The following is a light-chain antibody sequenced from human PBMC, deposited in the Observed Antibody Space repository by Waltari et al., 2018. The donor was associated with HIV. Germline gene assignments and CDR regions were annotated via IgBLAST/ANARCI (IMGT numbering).Light chain of an antibody. J-gene: IGLJ3*02. CDR3: QSYDSGLRV. V-gene: IGLV1-40*01. Sequence: QSVLTQPHSVSGAPGQRVTISCTGSSSNIGAGSDVHWYQQLPGTAPKLLIYDNNNRPSGVPDRFSGSKSGTSASLAITGLQAEDEADYYCQSYDSGLRVFGGGTKLTVL. CDR1: SSNIGAGSD. CDR2: DNN.